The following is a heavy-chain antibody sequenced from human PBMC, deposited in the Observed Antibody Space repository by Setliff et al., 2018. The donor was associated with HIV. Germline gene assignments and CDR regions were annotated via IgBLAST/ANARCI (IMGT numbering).Heavy chain of an antibody. CDR1: GGSFNGYY. J-gene: IGHJ4*02. Sequence: SETLSLTCAVYGGSFNGYYWSWIRQPPGKGLEWIGEINHSGSTNYNPSLKSRVTMSVDKSKNQFSLRLSSVTAADTAVYYCARARRAGSGDYYYFDYWGQGTLVTVSS. V-gene: IGHV4-34*01. D-gene: IGHD3-22*01. CDR2: INHSGST. CDR3: ARARRAGSGDYYYFDY.